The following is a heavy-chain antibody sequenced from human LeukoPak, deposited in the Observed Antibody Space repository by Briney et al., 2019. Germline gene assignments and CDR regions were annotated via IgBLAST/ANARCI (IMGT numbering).Heavy chain of an antibody. V-gene: IGHV4-59*01. CDR3: AGSGPYGSGAMDV. CDR2: IYYSGST. D-gene: IGHD3-10*01. J-gene: IGHJ6*03. CDR1: GGSISSYY. Sequence: PSETLSLTCTVSGGSISSYYWSWIRQPSGKGLEWIGYIYYSGSTNYNPSLKSRVTISVDTSKNQFSLKLSSVTAADTAVYYCAGSGPYGSGAMDVWGKGTTVTVSS.